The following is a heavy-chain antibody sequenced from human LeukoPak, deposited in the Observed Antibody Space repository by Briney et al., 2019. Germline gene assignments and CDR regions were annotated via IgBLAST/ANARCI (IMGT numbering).Heavy chain of an antibody. J-gene: IGHJ4*02. Sequence: ASVKVSCKVSGYTLTELSMHWVRQAPGKGLEWMGGFDPEDSETIYAQKFQGRVTMTEDTSTDTAYMELSSLRSEGTAVYYCATDIGRVVVTPFDYWGQGTLVTVSS. CDR3: ATDIGRVVVTPFDY. CDR1: GYTLTELS. D-gene: IGHD2-21*02. V-gene: IGHV1-24*01. CDR2: FDPEDSET.